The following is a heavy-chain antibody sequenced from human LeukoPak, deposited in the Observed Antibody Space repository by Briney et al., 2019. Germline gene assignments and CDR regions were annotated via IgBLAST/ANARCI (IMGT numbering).Heavy chain of an antibody. CDR1: GGSISSYY. CDR3: ARGVLHNWFDP. Sequence: PSETLSLTCTVSGGSISSYYWSWIRQPPGKGLEWSGYIYYSGSTNYNPSLKSRVTISVDTSKNQFSLTLSSVTAADTAVYYCARGVLHNWFDPWGQGTLVTVSS. D-gene: IGHD2-8*01. CDR2: IYYSGST. V-gene: IGHV4-59*12. J-gene: IGHJ5*02.